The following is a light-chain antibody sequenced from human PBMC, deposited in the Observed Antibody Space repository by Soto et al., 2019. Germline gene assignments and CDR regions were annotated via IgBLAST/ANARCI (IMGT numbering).Light chain of an antibody. CDR2: EVS. CDR1: SSDVGGYNF. CDR3: YSYRGYYTRV. Sequence: QSVLTQPASVSGSPGQSITISCTGTSSDVGGYNFVSWYQQHPGRAPKLLIYEVSRRPSGVPNRFSGSKSGDTASLTISGLQAEDEADYYCYSYRGYYTRVFGTGTKVTVL. V-gene: IGLV2-14*01. J-gene: IGLJ1*01.